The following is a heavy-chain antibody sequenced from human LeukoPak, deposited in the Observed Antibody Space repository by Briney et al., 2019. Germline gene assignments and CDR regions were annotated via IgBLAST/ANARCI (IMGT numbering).Heavy chain of an antibody. CDR3: VKDRGGYNYGLGYFDY. CDR2: ITSDGGSI. Sequence: GGSLRLSCSASRFTFSNFNMHWVRQAPGKGLQFVSGITSDGGSIDYADSVRGRFTISRDNSKNTLYLRMTSLRAEDTAVYYCVKDRGGYNYGLGYFDYWGQGTLVTVSS. CDR1: RFTFSNFN. J-gene: IGHJ4*02. D-gene: IGHD5-18*01. V-gene: IGHV3-64D*06.